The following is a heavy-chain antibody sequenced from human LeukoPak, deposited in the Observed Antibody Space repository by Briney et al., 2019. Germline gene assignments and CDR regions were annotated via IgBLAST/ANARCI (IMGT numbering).Heavy chain of an antibody. D-gene: IGHD1-26*01. CDR3: ARGPSGSFPDDAFDI. J-gene: IGHJ3*02. CDR2: INPNSGGT. CDR1: GYTFTGYY. V-gene: IGHV1-2*02. Sequence: ASVKVSCKASGYTFTGYYMHWVRQAPGQGLEWMGWINPNSGGTNYAQKFQGRVTMTRDTSISTAYMELSRPRSDDTAVYYCARGPSGSFPDDAFDIWGQGTMVTVSS.